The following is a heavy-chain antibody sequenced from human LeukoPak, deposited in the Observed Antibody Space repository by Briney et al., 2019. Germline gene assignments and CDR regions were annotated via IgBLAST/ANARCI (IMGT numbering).Heavy chain of an antibody. CDR1: GFTFSSYA. Sequence: GGSLRLSCATSGFTFSSYAMSWVRQAPGKGLEWVSAISGSGGSTYYADSVKGRFTISRDNSKNTLYLQMNSLRAEDTAVYYCAKDLGIVVVPAAKGRRWVFDYWGQGTLVTVSS. V-gene: IGHV3-23*01. D-gene: IGHD2-2*01. CDR3: AKDLGIVVVPAAKGRRWVFDY. CDR2: ISGSGGST. J-gene: IGHJ4*02.